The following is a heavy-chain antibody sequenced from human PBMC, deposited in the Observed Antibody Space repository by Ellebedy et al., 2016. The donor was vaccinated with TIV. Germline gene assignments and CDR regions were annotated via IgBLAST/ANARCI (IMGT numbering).Heavy chain of an antibody. CDR3: ARHVLVDYYGSGSSPYWYFDL. J-gene: IGHJ2*01. D-gene: IGHD3-10*01. CDR2: SYYTGAT. CDR1: GGSIRSSNHY. V-gene: IGHV4-39*01. Sequence: SETLSLXXTVSGGSIRSSNHYWGWIRQPPGRGLQWIASSYYTGATSYNRSLQSRVTISVDTSKNEFALKLSSVTAADTAAYYCARHVLVDYYGSGSSPYWYFDLWGRGTLVTVSS.